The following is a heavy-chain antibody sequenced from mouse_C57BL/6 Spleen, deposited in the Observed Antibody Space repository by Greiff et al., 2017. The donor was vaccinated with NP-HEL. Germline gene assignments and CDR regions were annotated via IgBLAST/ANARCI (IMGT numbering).Heavy chain of an antibody. Sequence: QVQLKQSGAELARPGASVKLSCKASGYTFTDYYINWVKQRPGQGLEWIGWIYPGSGNTKYNEKFKGKATLTVDTSSSTAYMQLSSLTSEDSAVYFCARSIYYGSSYRYFDVWGTGTTVTVSS. J-gene: IGHJ1*03. D-gene: IGHD1-1*01. CDR1: GYTFTDYY. CDR3: ARSIYYGSSYRYFDV. CDR2: IYPGSGNT. V-gene: IGHV1-84*01.